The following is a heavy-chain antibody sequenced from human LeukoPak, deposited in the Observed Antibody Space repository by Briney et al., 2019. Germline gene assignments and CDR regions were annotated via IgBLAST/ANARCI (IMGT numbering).Heavy chain of an antibody. D-gene: IGHD6-6*01. CDR2: INPNTGVT. J-gene: IGHJ4*02. Sequence: ASVKVSCKASGYTFTGQDMHWVRQAPGQGLEWMGLINPNTGVTNYAQRLQGRVTMTRDTTISTAYMELSRLTSDDTAVYYCASYPRYSSSPPSDYWGQGTLVTVSS. V-gene: IGHV1-2*02. CDR3: ASYPRYSSSPPSDY. CDR1: GYTFTGQD.